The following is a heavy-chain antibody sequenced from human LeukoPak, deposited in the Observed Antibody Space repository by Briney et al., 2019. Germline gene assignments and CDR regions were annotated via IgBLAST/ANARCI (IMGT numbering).Heavy chain of an antibody. CDR2: ISSSSTI. CDR3: ARSGVRYFDWLLPPDY. CDR1: GFTFSSYS. V-gene: IGHV3-48*02. Sequence: GGSLRLSCAASGFTFSSYSMNWVRQAPGKGLEWVSYISSSSTIYYADSVKGRFTISRDNAKNSLYLQMNSLRDEDTAVYYCARSGVRYFDWLLPPDYWGQGTLVTVSS. D-gene: IGHD3-9*01. J-gene: IGHJ4*02.